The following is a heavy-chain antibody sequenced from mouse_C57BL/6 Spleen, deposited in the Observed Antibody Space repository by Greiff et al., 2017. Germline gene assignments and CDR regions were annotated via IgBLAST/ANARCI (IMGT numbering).Heavy chain of an antibody. CDR2: IDPSDSYT. D-gene: IGHD2-3*01. J-gene: IGHJ4*01. CDR3: AREGGDHLKDGYPY. V-gene: IGHV1-69*01. Sequence: VQLQQSGAELVMPGASVKLSCKASGYTFTSYWMHWVKQRPGQGLEWIGEIDPSDSYTNYNQKFKGKSTLTVDKSSSTAYMQLSSLTSEDSAVYYCAREGGDHLKDGYPYWGQGTSVTVSS. CDR1: GYTFTSYW.